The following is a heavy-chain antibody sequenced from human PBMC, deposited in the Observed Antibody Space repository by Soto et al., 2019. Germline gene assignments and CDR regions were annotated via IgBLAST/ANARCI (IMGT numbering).Heavy chain of an antibody. CDR3: AKATQDYYDSSGYYVAGAFDI. CDR2: ISGSGGST. CDR1: GFTFSSYA. J-gene: IGHJ3*02. Sequence: PGGSLRLSCAASGFTFSSYAMSWVRQAPGKGLEWVSAISGSGGSTYYADSVKGRFTISRDNSKNTLYLQMNSLRAEDTAVYYCAKATQDYYDSSGYYVAGAFDIWGQGTMVTVSS. D-gene: IGHD3-22*01. V-gene: IGHV3-23*01.